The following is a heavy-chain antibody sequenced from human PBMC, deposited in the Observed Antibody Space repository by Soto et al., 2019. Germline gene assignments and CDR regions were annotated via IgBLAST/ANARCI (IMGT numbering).Heavy chain of an antibody. V-gene: IGHV3-33*01. J-gene: IGHJ5*02. CDR2: IWYDGGNK. CDR3: ARGRSLRFLEWAYNWFDP. CDR1: GFTFSSYG. D-gene: IGHD3-3*01. Sequence: GSLRLSCAASGFTFSSYGMHWVRQAPGKGLEWVAVIWYDGGNKYYADSVKGRFTISRDNSKNTLYLQMNSLRAEDTAVYYCARGRSLRFLEWAYNWFDPWGQGTLVTVSS.